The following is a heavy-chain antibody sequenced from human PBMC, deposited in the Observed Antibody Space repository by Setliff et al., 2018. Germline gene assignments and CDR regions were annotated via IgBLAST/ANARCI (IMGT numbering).Heavy chain of an antibody. CDR3: VRGSAYSSGSFDY. CDR2: ISWNGGRT. CDR1: GFTFNNYA. Sequence: GGSLRLSCAASGFTFNNYAMAWVRQAPGKGLEWVSDISWNGGRTNYADSVKGRFTISRDNAKNFLYLQMNSLRAEDTAMYYCVRGSAYSSGSFDYWGQGTLVTVSS. D-gene: IGHD3-22*01. V-gene: IGHV3-20*04. J-gene: IGHJ4*02.